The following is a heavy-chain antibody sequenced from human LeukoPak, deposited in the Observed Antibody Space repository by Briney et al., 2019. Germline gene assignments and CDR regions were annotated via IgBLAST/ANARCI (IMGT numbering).Heavy chain of an antibody. V-gene: IGHV4-34*01. CDR2: IYYSGST. D-gene: IGHD6-13*01. J-gene: IGHJ3*02. CDR1: GGSFSSYY. CDR3: ARVPECYSSSRTDAFDI. Sequence: SETLSLACAVYGGSFSSYYWSWIRQPPGKGLEWIGSIYYSGSTYYNPSLKSRVTISVDTSKNQFSLKLSSVTAADTAVYYCARVPECYSSSRTDAFDIWGQGTMVTVSS.